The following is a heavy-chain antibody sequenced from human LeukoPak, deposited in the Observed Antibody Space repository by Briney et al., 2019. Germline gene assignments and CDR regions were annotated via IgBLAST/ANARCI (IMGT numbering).Heavy chain of an antibody. Sequence: ASVQVSCKASGYTFTGYYMHWGRQAPGQGLEWMGWINPNSGGTNYAQKFQGRVTMTRDTSISTAYMELSRLRSDDTAVYYWAREYCSVGSCYYYFDYWGQGTLVTVSS. CDR3: AREYCSVGSCYYYFDY. J-gene: IGHJ4*02. V-gene: IGHV1-2*02. D-gene: IGHD2-15*01. CDR2: INPNSGGT. CDR1: GYTFTGYY.